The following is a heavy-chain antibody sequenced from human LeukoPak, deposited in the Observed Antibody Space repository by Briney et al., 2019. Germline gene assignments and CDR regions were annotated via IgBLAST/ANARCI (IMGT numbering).Heavy chain of an antibody. Sequence: SETLSLTCTVSGGSISSNSYYWGWIRQPPGTGLEWIGSIYYSGTTFYNPSLKSRLTISVDTSNNQFSLKLTSVTAADTAAYYCARQSRYCTNGICYQDYWAQGTLVTVSS. J-gene: IGHJ4*02. D-gene: IGHD2-8*01. V-gene: IGHV4-39*01. CDR3: ARQSRYCTNGICYQDY. CDR1: GGSISSNSYY. CDR2: IYYSGTT.